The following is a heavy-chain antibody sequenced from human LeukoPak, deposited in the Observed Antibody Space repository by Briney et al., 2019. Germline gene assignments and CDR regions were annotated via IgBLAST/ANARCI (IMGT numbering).Heavy chain of an antibody. CDR2: IKQDGSEK. CDR1: GFTFSSYW. CDR3: AKGERWLQFYIDY. D-gene: IGHD5-24*01. J-gene: IGHJ4*02. Sequence: GGSLRLSCAASGFTFSSYWMSWVRQAPGKGLEWVANIKQDGSEKYYADSVKGRFTISRDNSKNTLYLQMNSLRAEDTAVYYCAKGERWLQFYIDYWGQGTLVTVSS. V-gene: IGHV3-7*01.